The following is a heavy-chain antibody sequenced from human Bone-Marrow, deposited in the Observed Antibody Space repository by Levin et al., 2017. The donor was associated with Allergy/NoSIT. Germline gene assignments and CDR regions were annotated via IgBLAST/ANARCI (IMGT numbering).Heavy chain of an antibody. CDR2: ISTYNADT. D-gene: IGHD3-22*01. V-gene: IGHV1-18*01. Sequence: GASVKVSCKTSGYTFTNYHIAWVRQAPGQGLEWMGWISTYNADTKYTQNLQGRVTMTTDTSTSTAYMELRSLRSDDTAVYYCAREDDSSGSGYYGMDVWGQGTTVTVSS. CDR3: AREDDSSGSGYYGMDV. CDR1: GYTFTNYH. J-gene: IGHJ6*02.